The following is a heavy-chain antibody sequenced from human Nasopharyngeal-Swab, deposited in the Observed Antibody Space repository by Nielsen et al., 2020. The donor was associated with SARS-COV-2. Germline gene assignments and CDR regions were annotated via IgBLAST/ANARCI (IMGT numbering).Heavy chain of an antibody. J-gene: IGHJ4*02. CDR1: GYSFTSYW. CDR2: IYPGDSDT. V-gene: IGHV5-51*01. Sequence: KVSCKGSGYSFTSYWIGWVRQMPGKGLEWMGIIYPGDSDTRYSPSFQGQVTISADKSISTAYLQWSSPKASDTAMYYCARLGGIVVVPAAGGIDYWGQGTLVTVSS. D-gene: IGHD2-2*01. CDR3: ARLGGIVVVPAAGGIDY.